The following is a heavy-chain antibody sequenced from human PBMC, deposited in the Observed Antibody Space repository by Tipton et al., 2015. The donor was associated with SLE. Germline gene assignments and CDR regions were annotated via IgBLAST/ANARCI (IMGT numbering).Heavy chain of an antibody. V-gene: IGHV3-9*01. D-gene: IGHD3/OR15-3a*01. J-gene: IGHJ4*02. CDR3: AKAQKRTGTFDY. CDR1: GFNFDDYA. CDR2: ISWNSGSI. Sequence: SLRLSCAASGFNFDDYAMHWVRQAPGKGLEWVSGISWNSGSIGYADSVKGRFTIFRDNAKNSLYLQMNSLRAEDTALYYCAKAQKRTGTFDYWGQGTLVTVSS.